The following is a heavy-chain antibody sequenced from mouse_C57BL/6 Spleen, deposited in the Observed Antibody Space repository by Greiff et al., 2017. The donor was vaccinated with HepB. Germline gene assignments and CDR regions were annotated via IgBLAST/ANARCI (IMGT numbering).Heavy chain of an antibody. Sequence: QVQLQQPGAELVRPGSSVKLSCKASGYTFTSYWMDWVKQRPGQGLEWIGNIYPSDSETHYNQKFKDKATLTVDKSSSTAYMQLSSLPSEDSAVYYGARSTYYSNYPLAYWGQGTLVTVSA. J-gene: IGHJ3*01. CDR3: ARSTYYSNYPLAY. CDR1: GYTFTSYW. V-gene: IGHV1-61*01. CDR2: IYPSDSET. D-gene: IGHD2-5*01.